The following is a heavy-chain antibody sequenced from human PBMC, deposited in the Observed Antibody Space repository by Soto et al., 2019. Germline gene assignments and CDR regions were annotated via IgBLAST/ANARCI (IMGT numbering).Heavy chain of an antibody. CDR3: ARVQSIGWARIYYYGMDV. CDR1: GGTFSSYA. J-gene: IGHJ6*02. V-gene: IGHV1-69*13. D-gene: IGHD6-19*01. CDR2: IIPIFGTA. Sequence: SVKVSCKASGGTFSSYAISWVRQAPGQGLEWMGGIIPIFGTANYAQKFQGRVTITADESTSTAYMELSSLRSEDTAVYYCARVQSIGWARIYYYGMDVWGQGTTVTVSS.